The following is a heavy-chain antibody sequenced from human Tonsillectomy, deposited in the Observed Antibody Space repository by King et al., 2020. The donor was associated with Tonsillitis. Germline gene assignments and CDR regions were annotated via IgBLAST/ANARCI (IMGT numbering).Heavy chain of an antibody. CDR3: ARDLPSVDQATTDTFDI. D-gene: IGHD1-1*01. CDR2: ISNDGTKK. V-gene: IGHV3-30*01. CDR1: GFTFSTYA. J-gene: IGHJ3*02. Sequence: QVQLVESGGGVVQPGRSLRLSCAASGFTFSTYAIHWIRQAPGKGLQWVAVISNDGTKKYYADSVEGRFTISRDNSKNTVYLQLNRVTAEDTTVFYCARDLPSVDQATTDTFDIWGQGTMVTVSS.